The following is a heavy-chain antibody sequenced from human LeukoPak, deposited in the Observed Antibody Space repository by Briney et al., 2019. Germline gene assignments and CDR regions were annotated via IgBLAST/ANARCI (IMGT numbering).Heavy chain of an antibody. Sequence: ASVKVSCKASGYTFTGYYMHWVRQAPGQGLKWMGWINPNSGGTNYAQKFQGRVTMTRDTSISTAYMELSRLRSDDTAVYYCARVKEGSSWYFDYWGQGTLVTVSS. J-gene: IGHJ4*02. CDR2: INPNSGGT. V-gene: IGHV1-2*02. CDR3: ARVKEGSSWYFDY. D-gene: IGHD6-13*01. CDR1: GYTFTGYY.